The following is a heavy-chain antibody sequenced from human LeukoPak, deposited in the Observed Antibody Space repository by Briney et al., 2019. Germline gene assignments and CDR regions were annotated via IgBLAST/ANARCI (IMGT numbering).Heavy chain of an antibody. CDR1: GGSFRGYY. V-gene: IGHV4-34*01. D-gene: IGHD5-18*01. Sequence: TSETLSLTCAVSGGSFRGYYWSWIRQPPGKGLEWIGEINHSGSTNYNPSLKSRVTISVDTSKNQFSMKLSSVTAADTAVYYCASLLRGGRDTAMVTMIVVRAKPGAFDSWGQGTMVTVSS. J-gene: IGHJ3*02. CDR2: INHSGST. CDR3: ASLLRGGRDTAMVTMIVVRAKPGAFDS.